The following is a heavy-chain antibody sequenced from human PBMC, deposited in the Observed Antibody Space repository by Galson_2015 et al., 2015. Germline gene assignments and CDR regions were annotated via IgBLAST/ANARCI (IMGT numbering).Heavy chain of an antibody. D-gene: IGHD2-21*01. CDR3: TRHLVIGSGSPEF. Sequence: SLRLSCAASGSPFSSYTMNWVRQAPGKGLQWVSSISGRSTFIFYSDSVKGRFTISRDNAKNSLSLQMNSLRGDDTAVYYCTRHLVIGSGSPEFWGQGTLVAVSS. CDR1: GSPFSSYT. V-gene: IGHV3-21*01. CDR2: ISGRSTFI. J-gene: IGHJ4*02.